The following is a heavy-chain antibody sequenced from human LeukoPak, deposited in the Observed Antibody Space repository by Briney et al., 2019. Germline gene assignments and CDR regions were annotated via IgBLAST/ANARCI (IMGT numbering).Heavy chain of an antibody. CDR1: GGSIRTGGHY. CDR3: ARGGRGAFDI. J-gene: IGHJ3*02. D-gene: IGHD1-26*01. CDR2: IYYSGST. V-gene: IGHV4-31*02. Sequence: PSQTLSLTCIDPGGSIRTGGHYWSWIRQHPGKGLEWIGYIYYSGSTFYNPSLKSRVTISIDTSKNQISLKLISVTAADTAVYYCARGGRGAFDIWGQGTKVTVSP.